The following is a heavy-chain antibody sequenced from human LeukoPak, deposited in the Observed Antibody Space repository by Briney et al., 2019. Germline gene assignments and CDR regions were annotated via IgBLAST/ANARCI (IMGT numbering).Heavy chain of an antibody. J-gene: IGHJ4*01. V-gene: IGHV3-33*01. CDR3: ARYNTGMSDY. Sequence: PGGSLRLSCAASGFTFSSYGMHWVRQAPGKGLEWVAVIWYDVSKTYYADSVKGRFTISRDNTKHTLYLQLSSLRADDTTVYYCARYNTGMSDYWGQGTLVTVSS. CDR1: GFTFSSYG. CDR2: IWYDVSKT. D-gene: IGHD1-14*01.